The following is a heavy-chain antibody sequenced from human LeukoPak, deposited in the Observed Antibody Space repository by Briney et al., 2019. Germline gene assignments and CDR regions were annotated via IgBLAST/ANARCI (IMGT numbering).Heavy chain of an antibody. CDR2: ISNDGSDK. V-gene: IGHV3-30*03. D-gene: IGHD5-18*01. CDR3: AGVDAAMPDAFDI. Sequence: RPGGSLRLSCGASGFTFSSYGMHWVRQAPGKGLEWVAIISNDGSDKYYAESVKGRFTISRDNSKNTLYLQMNSLRADDTAVYYCAGVDAAMPDAFDIWGQGTTDTVSS. CDR1: GFTFSSYG. J-gene: IGHJ3*02.